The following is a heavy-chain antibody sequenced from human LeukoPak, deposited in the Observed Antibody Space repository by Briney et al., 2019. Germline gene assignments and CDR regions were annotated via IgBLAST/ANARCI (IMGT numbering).Heavy chain of an antibody. CDR2: ISYDGSNK. J-gene: IGHJ4*02. CDR1: GFTFSSYG. V-gene: IGHV3-30*18. CDR3: AKDADSSGWYYTFFDY. Sequence: GRSLRLSCAASGFTFSSYGMHWVRQAPGKGLEWVAVISYDGSNKYYADSVKGRFTISRDNSKNTLYLQMNSLRAEDTAAYYCAKDADSSGWYYTFFDYWGQGTLVTVSS. D-gene: IGHD6-19*01.